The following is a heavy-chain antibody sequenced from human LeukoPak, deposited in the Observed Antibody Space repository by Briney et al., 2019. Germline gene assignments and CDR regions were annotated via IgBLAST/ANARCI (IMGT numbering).Heavy chain of an antibody. D-gene: IGHD6-13*01. CDR2: MNPNSGNT. CDR1: GYTFTSHD. J-gene: IGHJ6*03. Sequence: GASVKVSCKASGYTFTSHDINWVRQATGQGLEWMGWMNPNSGNTGYAQKFQGRVTITRNTSISTAYMELSSLRSEDTAVYYCARGGQYSSSWYGTYYYYMDVWGKGTTVTVSS. V-gene: IGHV1-8*03. CDR3: ARGGQYSSSWYGTYYYYMDV.